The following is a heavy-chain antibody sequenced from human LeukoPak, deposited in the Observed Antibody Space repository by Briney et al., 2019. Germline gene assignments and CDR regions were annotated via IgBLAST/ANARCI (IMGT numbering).Heavy chain of an antibody. D-gene: IGHD3-16*01. CDR1: GYTFSNYY. J-gene: IGHJ5*02. CDR3: ARDNSVGDNAWWFDP. CDR2: INPTGGST. V-gene: IGHV1-46*01. Sequence: ASVKVSCKASGYTFSNYYIHWVRQAPGQGLEWMGLINPTGGSTGYAQKFQGRVTMTRDMSTSTDYMELSSLRSEDTAIYYCARDNSVGDNAWWFDPWGQGTLVTVSS.